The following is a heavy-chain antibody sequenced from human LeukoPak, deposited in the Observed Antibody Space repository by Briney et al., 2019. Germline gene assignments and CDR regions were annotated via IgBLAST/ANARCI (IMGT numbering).Heavy chain of an antibody. J-gene: IGHJ5*02. D-gene: IGHD2-21*02. CDR1: GFTFSSYS. Sequence: GGSLRLSCAASGFTFSSYSMNWVRQAPGKGLEWVSYISSSSSTIYYTDSVKGRFTISRDNAKNSLYLQMNSLRAEDTAVYYCAKGELATATPNNWFDPWGQGTLVTVSS. CDR2: ISSSSSTI. V-gene: IGHV3-48*01. CDR3: AKGELATATPNNWFDP.